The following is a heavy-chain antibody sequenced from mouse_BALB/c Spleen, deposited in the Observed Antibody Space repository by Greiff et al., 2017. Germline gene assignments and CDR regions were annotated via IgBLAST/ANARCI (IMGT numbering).Heavy chain of an antibody. CDR3: ARTGTGSHYYAMDY. V-gene: IGHV1-82*01. J-gene: IGHJ4*01. CDR2: IYPGDGDT. CDR1: GYAFSSSW. Sequence: QVQLKQSGPELVKPGASVKISCKASGYAFSSSWMNWVKQRPGQGLEWIGRIYPGDGDTNYNGKFKGKATLTADKSSSTAYMQLSSLTSVDSAVYFCARTGTGSHYYAMDYWGQGTSVTVSS. D-gene: IGHD4-1*01.